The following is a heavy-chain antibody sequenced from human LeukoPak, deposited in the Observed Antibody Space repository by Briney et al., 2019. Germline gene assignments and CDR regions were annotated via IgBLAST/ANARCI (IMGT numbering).Heavy chain of an antibody. D-gene: IGHD6-13*01. J-gene: IGHJ4*02. CDR2: ISSSGSTI. CDR1: GFTFSSYE. V-gene: IGHV3-48*03. CDR3: ARGGGSWYGIDY. Sequence: GGSLRLSCAASGFTFSSYEMNWVRQAPGKELEWVSYISSSGSTIYYADSVKGRFTISRDNAKNSLYLQMNSLRAEDTAVYYCARGGGSWYGIDYWGQGTLVTVSS.